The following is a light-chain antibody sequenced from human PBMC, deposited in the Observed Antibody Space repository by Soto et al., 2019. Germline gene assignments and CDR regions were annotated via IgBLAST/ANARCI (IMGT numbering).Light chain of an antibody. J-gene: IGKJ5*01. Sequence: EIVLTQSPGTLSLSPGERATLSCRASQSVSSSYLAWYQQKPGQAPRLLIYGASSRATGIPDRFSGSGSGTDFTLTISRLEPEDFAVYYRQQYGSSPVTFGQGTRLESK. CDR3: QQYGSSPVT. CDR1: QSVSSSY. V-gene: IGKV3-20*01. CDR2: GAS.